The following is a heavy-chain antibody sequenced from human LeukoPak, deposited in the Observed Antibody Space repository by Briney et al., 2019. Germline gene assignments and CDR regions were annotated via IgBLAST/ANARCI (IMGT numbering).Heavy chain of an antibody. CDR3: ARDPNGEYIGAFDM. CDR1: GFTFSAYA. J-gene: IGHJ3*02. CDR2: IRGGGGSA. Sequence: GGSLRLSCTASGFTFSAYAMMWVRQAPGKGPEWVSAIRGGGGSAFYADSVKGRFTISRDNSKYTLFLQMNSLRAEDTAVYYRARDPNGEYIGAFDMWGPGTMVTVSS. D-gene: IGHD4-17*01. V-gene: IGHV3-23*01.